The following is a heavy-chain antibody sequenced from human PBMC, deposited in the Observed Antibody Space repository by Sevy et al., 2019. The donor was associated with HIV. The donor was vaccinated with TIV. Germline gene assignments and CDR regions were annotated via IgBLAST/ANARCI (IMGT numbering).Heavy chain of an antibody. V-gene: IGHV3-30*09. Sequence: GGSLRLSCAASGFTFSSYALLWVRQAPGKGLEWVSLISYDGSKKYYSDSVKGRLAISGDESKTTLFLQMHSLRSEDTAIYYCARVGVSYCTDDCYHRFDYWGRGTLVTVSS. J-gene: IGHJ4*02. CDR3: ARVGVSYCTDDCYHRFDY. CDR1: GFTFSSYA. CDR2: ISYDGSKK. D-gene: IGHD2-21*02.